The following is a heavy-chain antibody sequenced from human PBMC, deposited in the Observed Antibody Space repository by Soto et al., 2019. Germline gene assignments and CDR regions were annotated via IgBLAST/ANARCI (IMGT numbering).Heavy chain of an antibody. CDR3: AIRAYTRSSYFDC. CDR1: GCTFSNSG. CDR2: VSGSGDTT. V-gene: IGHV3-23*01. Sequence: GCLRPACASPGCTFSNSGRYWVRKAPGKGLEWVSGVSGSGDTTYYTDSVKGRFTISRDNSKNTPYLHMDSLRAQDTAVYYCAIRAYTRSSYFDCWGRGTLVTISS. D-gene: IGHD3-16*01. J-gene: IGHJ4*02.